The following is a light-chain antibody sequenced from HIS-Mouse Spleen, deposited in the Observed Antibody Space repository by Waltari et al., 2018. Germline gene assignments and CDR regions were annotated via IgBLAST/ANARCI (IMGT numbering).Light chain of an antibody. V-gene: IGLV2-8*01. CDR2: EVS. Sequence: QSALTQPPSASGSPGQSVSTSCTGTSSDVGGYNYVSWYKQNPGKAPKRMIYEVSKRPPGVPDRFSGSKSGNTASLTVSGLQAEDEADYYCSSYAGSNNYVFGTGTKVTVL. J-gene: IGLJ1*01. CDR1: SSDVGGYNY. CDR3: SSYAGSNNYV.